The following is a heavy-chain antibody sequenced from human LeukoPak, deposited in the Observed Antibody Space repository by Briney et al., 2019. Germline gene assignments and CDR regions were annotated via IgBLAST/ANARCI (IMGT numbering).Heavy chain of an antibody. CDR3: ASTFSGSYCGAFDI. CDR2: IYYSGST. D-gene: IGHD1-26*01. CDR1: GGSISSGGYY. Sequence: PSQTLSLTCTVSGGSISSGGYYWSWIRQHPGKGLEWIGYIYYSGSTYYNPSLKSRFTISVDRSKNQFSLKLSSVSAAYTAVYYCASTFSGSYCGAFDIWGQGTMVTVSS. V-gene: IGHV4-31*03. J-gene: IGHJ3*02.